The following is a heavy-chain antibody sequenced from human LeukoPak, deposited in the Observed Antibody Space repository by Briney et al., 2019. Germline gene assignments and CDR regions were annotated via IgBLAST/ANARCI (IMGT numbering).Heavy chain of an antibody. V-gene: IGHV1-3*01. CDR1: GYTFTSYA. Sequence: ASVKVSCKASGYTFTSYAMHWARQAPGQRLEWMGWINAGNGNTKYSQKFQGRVTITRDTSASTAYMELSSLRSEDTAVYYCARVLTDVLRYFDWLPDGAFDIWGQGTMVTVSS. D-gene: IGHD3-9*01. J-gene: IGHJ3*02. CDR2: INAGNGNT. CDR3: ARVLTDVLRYFDWLPDGAFDI.